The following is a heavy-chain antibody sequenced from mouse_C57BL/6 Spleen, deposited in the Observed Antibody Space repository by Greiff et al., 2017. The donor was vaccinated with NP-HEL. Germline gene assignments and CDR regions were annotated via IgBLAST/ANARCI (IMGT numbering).Heavy chain of an antibody. CDR3: AGREDYYGSSFYYYAMDY. CDR2: IHPNSGST. V-gene: IGHV1-64*01. D-gene: IGHD1-1*01. CDR1: GYTFTSYW. J-gene: IGHJ4*01. Sequence: QVQLQQPGAELVKPGASVKLSCKASGYTFTSYWMHWVKQRPGHGLEWIGMIHPNSGSTNYNEKFKSKATLTVDKSSSTAYMQLSSLTSEDSAVYYCAGREDYYGSSFYYYAMDYWGQGTSVTVSS.